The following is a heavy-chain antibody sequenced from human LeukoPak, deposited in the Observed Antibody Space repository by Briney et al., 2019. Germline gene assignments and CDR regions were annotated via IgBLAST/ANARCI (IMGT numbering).Heavy chain of an antibody. V-gene: IGHV4-38-2*02. Sequence: SETLSLTCAVSGYSISSGCYWGWIRQPPGKGLEWIGGMYHSGSTYYNPSLKSRVGISVDTSKNQFSLNLSSVTAADTALYYCAREGDYDSGSYYPDYWGQGTLVTVSS. CDR3: AREGDYDSGSYYPDY. CDR1: GYSISSGCY. J-gene: IGHJ4*02. D-gene: IGHD3-10*01. CDR2: MYHSGST.